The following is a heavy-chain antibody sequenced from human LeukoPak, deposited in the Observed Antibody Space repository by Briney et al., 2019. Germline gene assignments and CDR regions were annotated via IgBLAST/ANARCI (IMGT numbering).Heavy chain of an antibody. CDR2: IYTSGST. D-gene: IGHD2-15*01. Sequence: PSETLSLTCTVSGGSISSYYWSWIRQPPGKGLEWIGYIYTSGSTNYNPSLKSRVTISVDTSKNQFSLKLSSVTAADTAVYYCAKVASETYSYYYMDVWGKGTTVTISS. CDR1: GGSISSYY. CDR3: AKVASETYSYYYMDV. V-gene: IGHV4-4*08. J-gene: IGHJ6*03.